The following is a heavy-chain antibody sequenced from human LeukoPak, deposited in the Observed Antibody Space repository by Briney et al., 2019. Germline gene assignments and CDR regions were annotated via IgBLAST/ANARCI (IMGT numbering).Heavy chain of an antibody. CDR3: ARGLPYSYIDY. CDR2: IYYSGST. Sequence: SETLSLTCTVSGGSISSGDYYWSWIRQPPGKGLEWIGYIYYSGSTYYNPSPMGRFTVSLDTSKNQFSLKLSSVTAADTAVYYCARGLPYSYIDYWGQGTLITVSS. D-gene: IGHD4-11*01. CDR1: GGSISSGDYY. J-gene: IGHJ4*02. V-gene: IGHV4-30-4*01.